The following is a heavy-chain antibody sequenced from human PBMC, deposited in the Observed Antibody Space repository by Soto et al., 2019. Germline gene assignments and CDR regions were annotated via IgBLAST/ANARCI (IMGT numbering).Heavy chain of an antibody. Sequence: ASVTVSCKASGYTFTSYGISWVRQAPGQGLEWMGWISAYNGNTNYAQKLQGRVTMTTDTSTSTAYMELRSLRSDDTAVYYCARCSSSWDFLDYYYGMDVWGQGTTVTVSS. CDR3: ARCSSSWDFLDYYYGMDV. V-gene: IGHV1-18*04. J-gene: IGHJ6*02. CDR1: GYTFTSYG. CDR2: ISAYNGNT. D-gene: IGHD6-13*01.